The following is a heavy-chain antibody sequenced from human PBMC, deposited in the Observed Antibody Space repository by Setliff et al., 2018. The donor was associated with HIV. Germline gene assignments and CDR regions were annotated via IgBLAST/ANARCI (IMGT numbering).Heavy chain of an antibody. V-gene: IGHV1-2*02. CDR3: ARAAYGYDSSGYFFDY. Sequence: ASVKVSCKASGYTFTNYYMHWVRQAPGQGLEWMGWINPNSGGTNYAQKFQGRVTMTRDTSISTAYMELSRLRSDDTAVYYCARAAYGYDSSGYFFDYWGQGTLVTVSS. D-gene: IGHD3-22*01. CDR1: GYTFTNYY. CDR2: INPNSGGT. J-gene: IGHJ4*02.